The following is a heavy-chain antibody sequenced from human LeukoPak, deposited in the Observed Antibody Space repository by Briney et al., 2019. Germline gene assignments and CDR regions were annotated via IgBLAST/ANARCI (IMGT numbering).Heavy chain of an antibody. V-gene: IGHV5-51*01. J-gene: IGHJ4*02. D-gene: IGHD3-10*01. CDR2: IYPGDSDT. CDR1: GYSFTNYW. CDR3: ARLSQGSFDY. Sequence: ESLKISCKGXGYSFTNYWIGWVRQMPGKGLEWMGIIYPGDSDTRSSPSFQGQVTISADKSITTAYLQWSSLKASDTAMYYCARLSQGSFDYWGQGTLVTVSS.